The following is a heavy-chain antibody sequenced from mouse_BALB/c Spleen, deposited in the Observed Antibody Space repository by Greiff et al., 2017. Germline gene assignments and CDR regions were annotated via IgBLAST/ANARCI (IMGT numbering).Heavy chain of an antibody. J-gene: IGHJ4*01. CDR3: ARWGSSYYGNLYAMDY. D-gene: IGHD2-10*01. CDR1: GFTFSSFG. Sequence: EVQGVESGGGLVQPGGSRKLSCAASGFTFSSFGMHWVRQAPEKGLEWVAYISSGSSTIYYADTVKGRFTISRDNPKNTLFLQMTSLRSEDTAMYYCARWGSSYYGNLYAMDYWGQGTSVTVSS. CDR2: ISSGSSTI. V-gene: IGHV5-17*02.